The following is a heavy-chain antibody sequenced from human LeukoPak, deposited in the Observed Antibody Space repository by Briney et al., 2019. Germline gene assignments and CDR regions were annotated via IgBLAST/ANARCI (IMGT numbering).Heavy chain of an antibody. CDR1: GGSFSGYY. CDR3: ATRADYNWFDP. J-gene: IGHJ5*02. Sequence: PSETLSLTCAVYGGSFSGYYWSWIRQPPGKGLEWIGEINHSGSTNYNPSLKSRVTISVDTSKNQFSLKLSSVTAADTAVYYCATRADYNWFDPWGQGTLVTVSS. CDR2: INHSGST. V-gene: IGHV4-34*01. D-gene: IGHD6-13*01.